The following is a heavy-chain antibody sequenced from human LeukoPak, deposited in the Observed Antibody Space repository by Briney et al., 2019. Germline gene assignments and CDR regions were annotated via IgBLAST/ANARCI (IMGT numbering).Heavy chain of an antibody. CDR1: GFTFSTYA. CDR3: ARDQGYYGSGSYRGGY. Sequence: GGSLRLSCAVSGFTFSTYAMHWVRQAPGEGLEYVSGISRDGGSTYYANSVKGRFTISRDNSKNTLYLQMGSLRSEDAAVYYCARDQGYYGSGSYRGGYWGQGTLVTVSS. D-gene: IGHD3-10*01. J-gene: IGHJ4*02. V-gene: IGHV3-64*01. CDR2: ISRDGGST.